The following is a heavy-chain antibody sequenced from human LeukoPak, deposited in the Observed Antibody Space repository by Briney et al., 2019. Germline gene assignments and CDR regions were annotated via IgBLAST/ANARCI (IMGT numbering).Heavy chain of an antibody. V-gene: IGHV3-66*01. J-gene: IGHJ4*02. CDR2: IYSGGST. D-gene: IGHD2-15*01. Sequence: GGSLRLSCAASGFTVSRNYMSWVRQAPGKGLEWVSVIYSGGSTYYADSVKGRFTISRDNPKNTLYLQMNSLRAEDTGVYYCEAAATPLDYWGQGTLVTVSS. CDR1: GFTVSRNY. CDR3: EAAATPLDY.